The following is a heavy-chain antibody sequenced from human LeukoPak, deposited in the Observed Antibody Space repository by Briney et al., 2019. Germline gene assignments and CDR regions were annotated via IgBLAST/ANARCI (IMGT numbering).Heavy chain of an antibody. V-gene: IGHV3-64*01. CDR3: ARHGHYDFWSGYSLDY. D-gene: IGHD3-3*01. Sequence: GGSLRLSCAASGFTFSSYATRWVRQAPGKGLEYVSAISSNGGSTYYANSVKGRFTISRDNSKNTLYLQMGSLRAEDMAVYYCARHGHYDFWSGYSLDYWGQGTLVTVSS. CDR1: GFTFSSYA. CDR2: ISSNGGST. J-gene: IGHJ4*02.